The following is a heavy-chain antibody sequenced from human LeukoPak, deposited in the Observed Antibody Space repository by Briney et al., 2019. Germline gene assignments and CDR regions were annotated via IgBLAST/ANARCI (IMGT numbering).Heavy chain of an antibody. CDR1: GFTFSSYA. Sequence: GGSLRLSCAAPGFTFSSYAMSWVRQAPGKGLEWVSAISGSGGSTYYADSVKGRFTISRDNSKNTLYLQMNSLRAEDTAVYYCATRNCSSTSCYSYDAFDIWGQGTMVTVSS. J-gene: IGHJ3*02. CDR3: ATRNCSSTSCYSYDAFDI. CDR2: ISGSGGST. V-gene: IGHV3-23*01. D-gene: IGHD2-2*01.